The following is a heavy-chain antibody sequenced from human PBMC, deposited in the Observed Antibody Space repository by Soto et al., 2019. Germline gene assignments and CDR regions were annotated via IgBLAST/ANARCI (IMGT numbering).Heavy chain of an antibody. J-gene: IGHJ4*01. CDR2: TYYRSKWHY. Sequence: PSQTLSLTCAISGDSVSSNTAAWNWIRQSPSRGLEWLGRTYYRSKWHYDYAVSVKSRIIISPATSTNHVSLQLNSVTPEDTAIYHCAKPISEDTWYGGIYYRGQGSMVPVS. CDR3: AKPISEDTWYGGIYY. V-gene: IGHV6-1*01. CDR1: GDSVSSNTAA. D-gene: IGHD4-17*01.